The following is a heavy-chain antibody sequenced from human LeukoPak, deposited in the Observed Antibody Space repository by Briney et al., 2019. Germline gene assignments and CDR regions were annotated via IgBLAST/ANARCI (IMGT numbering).Heavy chain of an antibody. J-gene: IGHJ6*02. V-gene: IGHV4-39*01. CDR3: AKRRYNNWNDDYYYYGMDV. D-gene: IGHD1-1*01. CDR2: NYYSGSN. CDR1: GGSTSSSSYY. Sequence: NPSETLSLTCTVSGGSTSSSSYYWVWIRQPPGQGLEGNVSNYYSGSNYYNPSLKSRVTISVDTSKNQFSLKLSSVTAADTAVYYCAKRRYNNWNDDYYYYGMDVWGQGTTVTVSS.